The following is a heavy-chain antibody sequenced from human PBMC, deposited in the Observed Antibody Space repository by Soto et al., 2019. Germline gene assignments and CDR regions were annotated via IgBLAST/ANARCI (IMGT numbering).Heavy chain of an antibody. CDR3: AASIFYYGMDV. V-gene: IGHV5-51*01. CDR1: GYSFTSYW. Sequence: PGESLKISCKGSGYSFTSYWIGWVRQMPGKGLEWMGINYPGDSDTKYNPSFQGQVTISADKSITTTYLQWSSLKASDTAIYYCAASIFYYGMDVWGQGTTVTVSS. CDR2: NYPGDSDT. J-gene: IGHJ6*02.